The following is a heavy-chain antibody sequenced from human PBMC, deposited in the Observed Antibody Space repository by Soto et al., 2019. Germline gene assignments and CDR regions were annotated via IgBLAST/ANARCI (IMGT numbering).Heavy chain of an antibody. CDR1: GFTFSRFA. CDR2: ISNSGGTI. CDR3: ARVHTMAARLPDY. Sequence: EVQLVESGGGLVQPGWSLRLSCAASGFTFSRFAMNWVRQAPGTGLEWVSYISNSGGTIYYADSVKGRFTISRDNAKNTLYLQVHILRAEDTAVDYCARVHTMAARLPDYWGQGTLVTVA. J-gene: IGHJ4*02. V-gene: IGHV3-48*01. D-gene: IGHD6-6*01.